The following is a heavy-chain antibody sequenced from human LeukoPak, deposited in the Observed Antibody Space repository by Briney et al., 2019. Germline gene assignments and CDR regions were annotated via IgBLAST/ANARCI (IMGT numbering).Heavy chain of an antibody. CDR2: IYSGGST. J-gene: IGHJ6*02. Sequence: SGGSLRLSCAASGFTVSSDYMSWVRQAPGKGLEWVSVIYSGGSTYYADSVKGRFTISRDNSKNTLYLQMNSLRAEDTAVYYCASPSGGSSWSYYYYGMDVWGQGTTVTVPS. V-gene: IGHV3-66*01. CDR1: GFTVSSDY. CDR3: ASPSGGSSWSYYYYGMDV. D-gene: IGHD6-13*01.